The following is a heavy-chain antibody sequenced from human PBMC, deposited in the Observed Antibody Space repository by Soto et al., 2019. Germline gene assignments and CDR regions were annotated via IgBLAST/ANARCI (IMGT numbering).Heavy chain of an antibody. Sequence: EVQLVESGGGLVQPGRSLRLSCAASGFAFDDYAMHWVRQAPGKGLEWVSGISWNSGSIGYADSVKGRFTISRDNAKNSLYLQMNSLRAEDTALYYCATVNGDYADYYYYYMDVWGKGTTVTVSS. CDR1: GFAFDDYA. D-gene: IGHD4-17*01. J-gene: IGHJ6*03. CDR2: ISWNSGSI. V-gene: IGHV3-9*01. CDR3: ATVNGDYADYYYYYMDV.